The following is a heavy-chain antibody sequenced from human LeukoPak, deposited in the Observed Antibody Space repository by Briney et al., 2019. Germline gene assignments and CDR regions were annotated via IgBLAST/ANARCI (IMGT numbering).Heavy chain of an antibody. CDR1: GFTFSDYY. J-gene: IGHJ4*02. D-gene: IGHD3-3*01. V-gene: IGHV3-11*01. CDR3: ARGSMTYYDFWSGYHRDFDY. CDR2: ISSSGSTI. Sequence: PGGSLRLSCAASGFTFSDYYMSWIRQAPGKGLEWVSYISSSGSTIYYADSVKGRFTISRDNAKNSLYLQMNSLRAEDTAVYYCARGSMTYYDFWSGYHRDFDYWGQGTLVTVSS.